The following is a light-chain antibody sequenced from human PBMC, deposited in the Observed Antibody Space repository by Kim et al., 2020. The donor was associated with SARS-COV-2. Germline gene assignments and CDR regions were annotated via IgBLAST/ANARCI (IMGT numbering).Light chain of an antibody. CDR2: QDS. CDR1: KLGDKY. V-gene: IGLV3-1*01. Sequence: SVPPGQAASITCSGDKLGDKYACCYQQKPGQSPVRVIYQDSKRPSGFPERFSGSNSGNTATLTISGTQAMDEADYYCQAWDSSTVVFGGGTQLTVL. CDR3: QAWDSSTVV. J-gene: IGLJ2*01.